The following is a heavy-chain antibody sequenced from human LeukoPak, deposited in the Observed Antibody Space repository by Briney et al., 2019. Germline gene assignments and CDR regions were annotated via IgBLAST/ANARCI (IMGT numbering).Heavy chain of an antibody. CDR1: GFTVSSNY. Sequence: PGGSLRLSCAASGFTVSSNYMSWVRQAPGKGLEWVSVIYSGGSTYYADSVKGRFTISRDNSKNTLYLQMNSLRAEDTAVYYCASGTWELLSYFDYWGQGTLVTVSS. D-gene: IGHD1-26*01. J-gene: IGHJ4*02. V-gene: IGHV3-53*05. CDR3: ASGTWELLSYFDY. CDR2: IYSGGST.